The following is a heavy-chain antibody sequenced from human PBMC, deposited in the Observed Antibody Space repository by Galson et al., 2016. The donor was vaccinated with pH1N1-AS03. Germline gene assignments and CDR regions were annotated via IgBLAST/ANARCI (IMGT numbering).Heavy chain of an antibody. CDR1: GYTFTEYY. CDR3: ARGDYFGSGTYKPYYAMDV. V-gene: IGHV1-2*02. J-gene: IGHJ6*02. CDR2: INPNSGGT. Sequence: SVKVSCKASGYTFTEYYMYWVRQAPGRGLEWMGWINPNSGGTKSAQKFQGRVTMTRDTSINTAYMELSRLRSDDTAVYYCARGDYFGSGTYKPYYAMDVWGQGTTVTVSS. D-gene: IGHD3-10*01.